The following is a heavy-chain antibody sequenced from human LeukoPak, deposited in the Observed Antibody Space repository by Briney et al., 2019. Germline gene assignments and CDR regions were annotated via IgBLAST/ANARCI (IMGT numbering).Heavy chain of an antibody. Sequence: PSETLSLTCAVYGGSFSGYYWSWIRQPPGKGLEWIGYIYYSGSTNYNPSLKSRVTISVDTSKNQFSLKLSSVTAADTAVYYCARLPRGVSSNWFDPWGQGTLVTVSS. CDR1: GGSFSGYY. V-gene: IGHV4-59*01. J-gene: IGHJ5*02. D-gene: IGHD3-10*01. CDR2: IYYSGST. CDR3: ARLPRGVSSNWFDP.